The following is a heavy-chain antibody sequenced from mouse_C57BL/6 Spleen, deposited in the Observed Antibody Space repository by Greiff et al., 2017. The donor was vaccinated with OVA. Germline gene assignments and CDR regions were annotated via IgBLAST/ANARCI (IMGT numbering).Heavy chain of an antibody. D-gene: IGHD2-1*01. J-gene: IGHJ3*01. CDR3: AREEIYYGNYAWFAY. CDR1: GFTFSSYT. Sequence: DVKLVESGGGLVKPGGSLKLSCAASGFTFSSYTMSWVRQTPEKRLEWVATISGGGGNTYYPDSVKGRFTISRDNAKNTLYLQMSSLRSEDTALYYCAREEIYYGNYAWFAYWGQGTLVTVSA. V-gene: IGHV5-9*01. CDR2: ISGGGGNT.